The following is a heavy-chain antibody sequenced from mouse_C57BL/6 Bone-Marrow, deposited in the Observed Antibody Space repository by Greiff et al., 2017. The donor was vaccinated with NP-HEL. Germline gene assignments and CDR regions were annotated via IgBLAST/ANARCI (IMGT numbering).Heavy chain of an antibody. V-gene: IGHV1-63*01. CDR3: ASHYDYGLFAY. CDR1: GYTFTNYW. J-gene: IGHJ3*01. CDR2: IYPGGGYT. Sequence: QVQLKQSGAELVRPGTSVKMSCKASGYTFTNYWIGWAKQRPGHGLEWIGDIYPGGGYTNYNEKFKGKATLTADKSSSTAYMQFSSLTSEDSAIYYCASHYDYGLFAYWGQGTLVTVSA. D-gene: IGHD2-4*01.